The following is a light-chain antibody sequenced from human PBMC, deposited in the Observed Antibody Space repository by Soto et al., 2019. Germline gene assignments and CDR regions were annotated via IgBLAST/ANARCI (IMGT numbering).Light chain of an antibody. V-gene: IGLV2-14*01. CDR2: DVS. J-gene: IGLJ1*01. Sequence: QSVLTQPASVSGSPGQSITISCTGTSSDVGGYNYVSWYQQHTGKAPKLMIYDVSNRPSGVSNRFSGSKSGNTASLTISGLQDEDEADYSCSSYTSSSTLYVFGPGTKLTVL. CDR1: SSDVGGYNY. CDR3: SSYTSSSTLYV.